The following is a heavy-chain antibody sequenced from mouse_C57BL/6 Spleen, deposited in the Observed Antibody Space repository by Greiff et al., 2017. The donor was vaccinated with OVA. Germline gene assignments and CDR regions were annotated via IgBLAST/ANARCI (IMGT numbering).Heavy chain of an antibody. CDR3: ARGGTGTGWYVDV. Sequence: EVQLVESGGGLVKPGGSLKLSCAASGFTFSSYAMSWVRQTPEKRLEWVATISDGGSYTYYPDNVKGRFTISRDNAKNNLYLQMSHLKSEDTAMYYCARGGTGTGWYVDVWGTGTTVTVSS. J-gene: IGHJ1*03. D-gene: IGHD4-1*01. CDR1: GFTFSSYA. CDR2: ISDGGSYT. V-gene: IGHV5-4*01.